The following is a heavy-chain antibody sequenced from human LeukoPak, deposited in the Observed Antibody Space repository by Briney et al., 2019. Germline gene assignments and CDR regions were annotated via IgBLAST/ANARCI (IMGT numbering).Heavy chain of an antibody. CDR3: ARERGAGLLWFGEFTH. J-gene: IGHJ4*02. D-gene: IGHD3-10*01. Sequence: GGSLRLSCEASGFPFRSYAMHWVRQAPNKGLEWVAVISFDGTNKKYADSVKGRFTISRDSSKNSVYLQMNSLKFEDTAVYFCARERGAGLLWFGEFTHWGQGILVSVSS. V-gene: IGHV3-30-3*01. CDR1: GFPFRSYA. CDR2: ISFDGTNK.